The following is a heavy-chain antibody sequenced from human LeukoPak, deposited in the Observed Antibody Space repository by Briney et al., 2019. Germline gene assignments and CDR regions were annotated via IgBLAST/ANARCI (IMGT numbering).Heavy chain of an antibody. Sequence: TGGSLRLSCAASGLTVSSNYMSWVRQAPGKGLEWVSPIYNSDNTYYADSVKGRFTISRDNSKNTLFLQINNLTAEDTAMYYCTRTFLSGDGYKVGYFDYWGQGTLVTVSS. D-gene: IGHD5-24*01. J-gene: IGHJ4*02. V-gene: IGHV3-53*01. CDR2: IYNSDNT. CDR3: TRTFLSGDGYKVGYFDY. CDR1: GLTVSSNY.